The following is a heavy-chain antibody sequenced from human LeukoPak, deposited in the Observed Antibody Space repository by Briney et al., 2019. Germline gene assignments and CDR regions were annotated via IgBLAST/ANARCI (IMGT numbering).Heavy chain of an antibody. V-gene: IGHV4-4*02. D-gene: IGHD4-23*01. J-gene: IGHJ6*02. CDR3: ASDYGGRGHYYYGMDV. CDR1: GGSISSSNW. Sequence: PSETLSLTCAVSGGSISSSNWWSWIRQPPGKGLEWIGYIYHSGSTYYNPSLKSRVTISVDRSKNQFSLKLSSVTAADTAVYYCASDYGGRGHYYYGMDVWGQGTTVTVSS. CDR2: IYHSGST.